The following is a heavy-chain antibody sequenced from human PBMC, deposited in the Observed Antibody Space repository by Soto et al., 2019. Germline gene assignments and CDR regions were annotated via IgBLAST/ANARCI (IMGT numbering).Heavy chain of an antibody. V-gene: IGHV3-30*18. D-gene: IGHD3-3*01. CDR2: ISYDGSNK. Sequence: GGSLRLSCAASGFTFSSYGMHWVRQAPGKGLEWVAVISYDGSNKYYADSVKGRFTISRDNSKNTLYLQMNSLRAEDTAVYYCAKDLRGVVINSLWDYWGQGTLVTVSS. CDR1: GFTFSSYG. CDR3: AKDLRGVVINSLWDY. J-gene: IGHJ4*02.